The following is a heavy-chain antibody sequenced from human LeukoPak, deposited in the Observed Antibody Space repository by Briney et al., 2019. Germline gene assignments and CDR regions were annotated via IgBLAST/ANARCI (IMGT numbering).Heavy chain of an antibody. CDR2: IKQDGSEK. J-gene: IGHJ4*02. CDR1: GFTFRSDW. V-gene: IGHV3-7*01. CDR3: ARDGAPFDS. Sequence: RPEGSLRLSCAASGFTFRSDWMSWVRQAPGKGLEWVANIKQDGSEKYYVDSVKGRCTISRDNAKNSVYLQINSLRAEDTAIYYCARDGAPFDSWGQGTLVTVSS. D-gene: IGHD4/OR15-4a*01.